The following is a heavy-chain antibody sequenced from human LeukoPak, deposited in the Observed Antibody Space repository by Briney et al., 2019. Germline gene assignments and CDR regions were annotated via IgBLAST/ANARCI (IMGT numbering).Heavy chain of an antibody. CDR1: GFTLSSYS. Sequence: KTGGSLRLSCAASGFTLSSYSMNWVRQAPGKGLEWVSSISSSSSYIYYADSVKGRFTISRDNAKNSLYLQMNSLRAEDTAVYYCARGNYYDSSGYTFDYWGQGTLVTVSS. V-gene: IGHV3-21*01. J-gene: IGHJ4*02. D-gene: IGHD3-22*01. CDR2: ISSSSSYI. CDR3: ARGNYYDSSGYTFDY.